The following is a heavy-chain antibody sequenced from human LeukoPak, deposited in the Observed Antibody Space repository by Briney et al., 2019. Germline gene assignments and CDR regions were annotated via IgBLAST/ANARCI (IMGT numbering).Heavy chain of an antibody. J-gene: IGHJ4*02. CDR3: ARGARYYDILTGYYTEYYFDY. CDR2: INPSGGST. D-gene: IGHD3-9*01. Sequence: ASVKVSCKASGYTFTSYYMHWVRQAPGQGLEWMGIINPSGGSTSYAQKFQGRVTMTRDMSTSTVYMELSSLRSEDTDVYYCARGARYYDILTGYYTEYYFDYWGQGTLVTVSS. V-gene: IGHV1-46*01. CDR1: GYTFTSYY.